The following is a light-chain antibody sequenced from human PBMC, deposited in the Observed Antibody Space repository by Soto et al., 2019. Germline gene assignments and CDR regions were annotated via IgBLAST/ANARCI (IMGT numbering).Light chain of an antibody. V-gene: IGKV3-11*01. J-gene: IGKJ4*01. CDR3: QQRSNWPPGGT. CDR1: QSVGTH. Sequence: EIVLTQSPATLSLSPGERATRSCRASQSVGTHLAWYQKKPGQGPRLLIYDASTRATGIPARFSGGGSGTDFTLTISSLEPDDFAVYYCQQRSNWPPGGTFGGGTKVEIK. CDR2: DAS.